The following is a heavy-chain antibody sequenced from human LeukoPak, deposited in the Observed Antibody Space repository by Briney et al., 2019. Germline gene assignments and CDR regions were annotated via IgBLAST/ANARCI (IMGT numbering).Heavy chain of an antibody. J-gene: IGHJ4*02. V-gene: IGHV1-8*03. D-gene: IGHD6-19*01. CDR2: MNPNSGNT. Sequence: ASVKVSCKASGYTFTSYDINWVRQATGQGLEWMGWMNPNSGNTGYAQKFQGRVTITRNTSISTAYMELSSLRSDDTAVYYCARDLKISVSDAEKMNSGYWGQGTLVTVAS. CDR1: GYTFTSYD. CDR3: ARDLKISVSDAEKMNSGY.